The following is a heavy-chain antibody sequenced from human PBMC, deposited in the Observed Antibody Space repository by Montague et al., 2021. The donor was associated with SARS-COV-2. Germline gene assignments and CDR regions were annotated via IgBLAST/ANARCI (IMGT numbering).Heavy chain of an antibody. CDR1: GFTFSNYW. J-gene: IGHJ4*02. Sequence: PRLSCAASGFTFSNYWMTWVRQAPGKGLEWVANIKQDESEKYYVDPVEGRFAISRDNAKNSLYLQMNSLRVEDTAVYYCTRGPRGNNGGKSDYWGQGTLVTVSS. CDR2: IKQDESEK. V-gene: IGHV3-7*01. D-gene: IGHD4-23*01. CDR3: TRGPRGNNGGKSDY.